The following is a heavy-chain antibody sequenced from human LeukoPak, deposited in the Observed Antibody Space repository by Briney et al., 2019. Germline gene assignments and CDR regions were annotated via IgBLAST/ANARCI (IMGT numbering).Heavy chain of an antibody. V-gene: IGHV4-59*01. CDR2: IYYSGST. Sequence: SETLSLTCTVSGGSISSYYWSWIRQPPGKGLEWIGYIYYSGSTNYNPSLKSRVTISVDTSKNQVSLKLSSVTAADTAVYYCARVIRENYYGSGSYVVWFDPWGQGTLVTVSS. CDR3: ARVIRENYYGSGSYVVWFDP. CDR1: GGSISSYY. D-gene: IGHD3-10*01. J-gene: IGHJ5*02.